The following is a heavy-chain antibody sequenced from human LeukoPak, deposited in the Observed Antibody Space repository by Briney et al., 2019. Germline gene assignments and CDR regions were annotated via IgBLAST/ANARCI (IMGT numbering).Heavy chain of an antibody. CDR3: ARDPYYYDSSGYPYYYYYMDV. CDR2: IYYSGST. J-gene: IGHJ6*03. V-gene: IGHV4-59*01. D-gene: IGHD3-22*01. CDR1: GGSISSYY. Sequence: SETLSLTCTVSGGSISSYYWSWIRQPPGKGLEWIGYIYYSGSTNYNPSLKSRVTISADTSKNQFSLKLSSVTAADTAVYYCARDPYYYDSSGYPYYYYYMDVWGKGTTVTVSS.